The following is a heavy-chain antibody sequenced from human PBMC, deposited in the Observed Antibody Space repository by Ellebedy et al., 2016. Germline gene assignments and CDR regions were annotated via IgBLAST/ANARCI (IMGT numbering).Heavy chain of an antibody. Sequence: ASVKVSCXASGYPFTDYGISWVRQAPGQGLEWMGWISCNSGNTNYARKFQDRVTMTTETSTSTVYMELRSLRSEDTAVYYCARLIVGALGGGDYYYDGMDVWGQGTTVTVSS. V-gene: IGHV1-18*04. J-gene: IGHJ6*02. CDR3: ARLIVGALGGGDYYYDGMDV. D-gene: IGHD1-26*01. CDR1: GYPFTDYG. CDR2: ISCNSGNT.